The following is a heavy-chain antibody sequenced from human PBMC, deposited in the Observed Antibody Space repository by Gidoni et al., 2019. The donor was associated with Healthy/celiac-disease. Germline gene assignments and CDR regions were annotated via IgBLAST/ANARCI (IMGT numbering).Heavy chain of an antibody. CDR1: GFTFSSYG. CDR3: AKDSSIFGVVNKRALYGMDV. V-gene: IGHV3-30*18. CDR2: ISYDGSNK. D-gene: IGHD3-3*01. Sequence: QVQLVESGGGVVQPGRSLRLSCAASGFTFSSYGMHWVRQAPGKGLEWVAVISYDGSNKYYADSVKGRFTISRDNSKNTLYLQMNSLRAEDTAVYYCAKDSSIFGVVNKRALYGMDVWGQGTTVTVSS. J-gene: IGHJ6*02.